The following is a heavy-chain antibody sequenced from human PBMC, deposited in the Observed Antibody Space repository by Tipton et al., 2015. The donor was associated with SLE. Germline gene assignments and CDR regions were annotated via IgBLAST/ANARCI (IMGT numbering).Heavy chain of an antibody. V-gene: IGHV5-51*03. D-gene: IGHD3-16*01. Sequence: VQLVQSGAEVKKPGESLKISCKGSGYKFINYWIGWVRQMPGKGLEWMGLIYLEDSDTRYSPSFQGQVTISADKTINTAYLQWSSLKAADTAIYYCARDQVGVRDLDSWGQGTLVTVSS. CDR2: IYLEDSDT. J-gene: IGHJ5*01. CDR3: ARDQVGVRDLDS. CDR1: GYKFINYW.